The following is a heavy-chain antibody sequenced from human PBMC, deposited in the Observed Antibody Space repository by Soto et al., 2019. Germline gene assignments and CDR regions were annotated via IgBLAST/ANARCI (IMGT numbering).Heavy chain of an antibody. CDR3: ARDYPGPHYYESSGYSQRSGMDV. CDR2: IIPIFGTA. CDR1: GGTFSSYA. D-gene: IGHD3-22*01. V-gene: IGHV1-69*13. Sequence: GASVKVSCKASGGTFSSYAISWVRQAPGQGLEWMGGIIPIFGTANYAQKFQGRVTITADESTSTAYMELSSLRSEDTAVYYCARDYPGPHYYESSGYSQRSGMDVWGQGTTGTGSS. J-gene: IGHJ6*02.